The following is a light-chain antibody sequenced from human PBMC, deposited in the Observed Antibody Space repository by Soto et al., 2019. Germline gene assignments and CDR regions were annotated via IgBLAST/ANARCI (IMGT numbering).Light chain of an antibody. Sequence: EIVMTQSPATLSVSPGERATLSCRASQSVSSNLAWYQQKPGQAPRLLIYGASTRATGIPARVSGSGSGTEVTLTISSLQSEDFAVYYCQQYNNWPFTFGGGTKVEIK. CDR1: QSVSSN. CDR2: GAS. CDR3: QQYNNWPFT. J-gene: IGKJ4*01. V-gene: IGKV3-15*01.